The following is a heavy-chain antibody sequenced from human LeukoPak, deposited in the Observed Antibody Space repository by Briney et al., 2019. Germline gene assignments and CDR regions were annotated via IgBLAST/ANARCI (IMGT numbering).Heavy chain of an antibody. D-gene: IGHD1-7*01. V-gene: IGHV4-39*01. CDR1: GGSVSSSSYY. Sequence: SETLSLTCTVSGGSVSSSSYYWGRIRQPPGKGLEWIGTIHYNGYTYYIPSLKSRLTISVDTSKNQFSLKLSSVTAADTAVYFCARAVGSTTRFYYMDVWGKGTTVTVSS. J-gene: IGHJ6*03. CDR3: ARAVGSTTRFYYMDV. CDR2: IHYNGYT.